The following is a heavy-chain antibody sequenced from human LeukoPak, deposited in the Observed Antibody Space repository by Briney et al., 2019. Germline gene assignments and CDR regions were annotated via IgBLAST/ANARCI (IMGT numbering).Heavy chain of an antibody. CDR1: GFTFSTYG. CDR2: ISYDGSNK. D-gene: IGHD3-9*01. CDR3: ARVSVRVLRYFDWLSPGDY. J-gene: IGHJ4*02. V-gene: IGHV3-30*03. Sequence: PGGSLRLSCAASGFTFSTYGMHWVRQAPGKGLEWVAVISYDGSNKYYADSVKGRFTISRDNSKNTLYLQMNSLRAEDTAVYYCARVSVRVLRYFDWLSPGDYWGQGTLVTVSS.